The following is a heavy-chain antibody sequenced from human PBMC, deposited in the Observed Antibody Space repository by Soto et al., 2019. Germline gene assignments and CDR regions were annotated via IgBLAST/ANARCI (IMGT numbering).Heavy chain of an antibody. D-gene: IGHD3-10*01. V-gene: IGHV4-4*07. Sequence: SETLSLTCTVSGGSISSYYWSWIRQPAGKGLEWIGRIYTSGSTNYNPSLKSRVTMSVDTSKNQFSLKLSSVTAADTAVYYCARGITGGSGSYYNRESRRAFDIWGQGTMVTVSS. CDR1: GGSISSYY. CDR2: IYTSGST. CDR3: ARGITGGSGSYYNRESRRAFDI. J-gene: IGHJ3*02.